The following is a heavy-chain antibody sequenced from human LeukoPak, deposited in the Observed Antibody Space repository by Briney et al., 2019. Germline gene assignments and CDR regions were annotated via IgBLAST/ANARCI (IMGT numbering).Heavy chain of an antibody. CDR1: DGSINSYY. J-gene: IGHJ6*02. CDR3: ARGRSNYYGMDV. Sequence: SETLSLTRSVSDGSINSYYWNWIRRPPGKGLEWLGYIYYNGNTNYSPSLKSRVTMSVDTSKNLFSLKVSSVTAADTAVYYCARGRSNYYGMDVWGQGTTVTVSS. CDR2: IYYNGNT. V-gene: IGHV4-59*01. D-gene: IGHD1-26*01.